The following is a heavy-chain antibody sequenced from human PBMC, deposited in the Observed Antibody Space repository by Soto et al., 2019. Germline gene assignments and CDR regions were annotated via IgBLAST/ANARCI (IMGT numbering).Heavy chain of an antibody. D-gene: IGHD3-10*01. J-gene: IGHJ4*02. V-gene: IGHV4-61*01. CDR2: VYYTGGT. CDR3: ATLLWFGEFNY. Sequence: SETLSLTCTVSGGSVGSGTYYWSWVRQPPGKGLEWIGYVYYTGGTSYNPSLKSRVTISLDTSKNQFSLKLSSVTAADTAVYYCATLLWFGEFNYWGQGTLVTVSS. CDR1: GGSVGSGTYY.